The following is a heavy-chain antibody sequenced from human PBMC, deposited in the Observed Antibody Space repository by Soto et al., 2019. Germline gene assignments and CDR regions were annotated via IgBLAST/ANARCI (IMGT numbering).Heavy chain of an antibody. V-gene: IGHV1-2*02. CDR3: ARGIEVGYCSGGSCYSEGDAFDI. D-gene: IGHD2-15*01. J-gene: IGHJ3*02. CDR2: INPNSGGT. CDR1: GYTFTGYY. Sequence: ASVKVSCKASGYTFTGYYMHWVRQAPGQGLEWMGWINPNSGGTNYVQKFQGRVTMTRDTSISTAYMELSRLRSDDTAVYYCARGIEVGYCSGGSCYSEGDAFDIWGQGTMVTVSS.